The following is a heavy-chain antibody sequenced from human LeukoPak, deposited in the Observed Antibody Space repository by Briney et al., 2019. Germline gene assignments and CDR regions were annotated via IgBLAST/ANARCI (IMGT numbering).Heavy chain of an antibody. D-gene: IGHD3-22*01. J-gene: IGHJ4*02. CDR3: AKDKSSGYWDY. CDR2: TSYEGTNK. CDR1: GFNFRDSA. V-gene: IGHV3-30*04. Sequence: GGSLRLSCAASGFNFRDSAMHWVRQPPGKGLEGVAVTSYEGTNKYYADSVKGRFTISRDNSKNTLYLQMNSLRAEDTAVYYCAKDKSSGYWDYWGQGTLVTVSS.